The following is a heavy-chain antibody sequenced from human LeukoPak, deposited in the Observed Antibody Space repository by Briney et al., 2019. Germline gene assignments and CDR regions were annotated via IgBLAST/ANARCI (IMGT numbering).Heavy chain of an antibody. CDR3: TGELAGTTVHY. V-gene: IGHV4-39*07. J-gene: IGHJ4*02. Sequence: PSETLSLTCTVSGGSISSRTYYWGWIRQPPGKGLEWFGSIYYTGGSYYNPALKSRFSTSLDTSRNQFSLKLSSVTAADTAIYYGTGELAGTTVHYWGQGILVTVSS. D-gene: IGHD1-7*01. CDR1: GGSISSRTYY. CDR2: IYYTGGS.